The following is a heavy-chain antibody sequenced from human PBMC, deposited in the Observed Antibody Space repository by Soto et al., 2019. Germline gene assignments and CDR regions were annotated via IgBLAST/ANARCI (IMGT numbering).Heavy chain of an antibody. J-gene: IGHJ4*02. CDR1: GFTFSSYG. D-gene: IGHD5-18*01. CDR2: IWYDGSNK. CDR3: ARERVDTAMVTAFDY. V-gene: IGHV3-33*01. Sequence: GGSLRLSCAASGFTFSSYGMHWVRQAPGKGLEWVAVIWYDGSNKYYADSVKGRFTISRDNSKNTLYLQMNSLRAEDTVVYYCARERVDTAMVTAFDYWGQGT.